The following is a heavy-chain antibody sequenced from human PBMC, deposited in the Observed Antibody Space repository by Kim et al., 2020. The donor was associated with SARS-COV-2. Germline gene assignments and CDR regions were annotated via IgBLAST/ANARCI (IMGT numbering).Heavy chain of an antibody. Sequence: ASVKVSCKASGYTFTNHAINWVQQAPGRGLEWMGWINTDTGSPTYAPDFTGRFVFSLDTSVSTAYLQIRSLEAEDTALYYCARVVWGGYRYIDSWGQGTL. D-gene: IGHD3-16*02. CDR1: GYTFTNHA. CDR3: ARVVWGGYRYIDS. CDR2: INTDTGSP. J-gene: IGHJ4*02. V-gene: IGHV7-4-1*02.